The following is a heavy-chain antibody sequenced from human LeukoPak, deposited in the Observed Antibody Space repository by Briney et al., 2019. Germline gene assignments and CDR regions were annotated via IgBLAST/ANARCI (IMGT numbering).Heavy chain of an antibody. Sequence: GGSLRLSCAASGFTFSTYWMHWVRQAPGKGLEWVGFIRSKAYGGTTEYAASVKGRFTISRDDSKSIAYLQMNSLKTEDTAVYYCTRNPRYCSSTSCPGPWFDPWGQGTLVTVSS. CDR3: TRNPRYCSSTSCPGPWFDP. CDR2: IRSKAYGGTT. V-gene: IGHV3-49*04. D-gene: IGHD2-2*01. J-gene: IGHJ5*02. CDR1: GFTFSTYW.